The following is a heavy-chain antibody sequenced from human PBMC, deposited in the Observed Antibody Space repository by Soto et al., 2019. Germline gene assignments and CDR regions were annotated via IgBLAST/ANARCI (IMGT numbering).Heavy chain of an antibody. J-gene: IGHJ5*02. D-gene: IGHD2-2*01. V-gene: IGHV4-31*03. CDR1: GGSISSGGYY. CDR3: ARAGAGGLGVVPAATWFDP. Sequence: SETLSLTCTVSGGSISSGGYYWSWIRQHPGKGLEWIGYIYYSGSTYYNPSLKSRVTISVDTSKNQFSLKLSSVTAADTAVYYCARAGAGGLGVVPAATWFDPWGQGTLVTVS. CDR2: IYYSGST.